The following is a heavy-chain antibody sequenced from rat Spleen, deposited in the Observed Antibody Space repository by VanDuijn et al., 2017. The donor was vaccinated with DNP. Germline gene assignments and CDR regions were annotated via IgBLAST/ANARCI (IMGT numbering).Heavy chain of an antibody. CDR1: GFNFNDYW. V-gene: IGHV4-2*01. CDR2: INKDSSII. J-gene: IGHJ2*01. D-gene: IGHD4-1*01. Sequence: EVKLVESGGGLVQPGRSLKLSCAASGFNFNDYWMGWVRQAPGKGLEWIGEINKDSSIINYTPSLKDKFTIARENAQNTMYLQMSKLGSEDKAIYYWASARRAVDYWGHGVMVTVSS. CDR3: ASARRAVDY.